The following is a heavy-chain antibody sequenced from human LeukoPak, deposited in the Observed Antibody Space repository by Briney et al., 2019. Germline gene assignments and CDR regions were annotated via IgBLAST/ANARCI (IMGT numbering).Heavy chain of an antibody. CDR2: IYTSGST. CDR1: GGSISSGSYY. D-gene: IGHD3-10*01. J-gene: IGHJ4*02. V-gene: IGHV4-61*02. Sequence: PSETLSLTCTVSGGSISSGSYYWSWIRQPAGKGLEWIGRIYTSGSTNYNPSLKSRVTISVDTSKNQFSLKLSSVTAADTAVYYCARDALLWFGESYFDYWGQGTLVTVSS. CDR3: ARDALLWFGESYFDY.